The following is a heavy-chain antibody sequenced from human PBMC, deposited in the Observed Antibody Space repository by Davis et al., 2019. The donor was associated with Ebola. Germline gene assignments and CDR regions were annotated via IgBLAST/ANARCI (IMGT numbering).Heavy chain of an antibody. D-gene: IGHD2-2*01. CDR2: INHSGST. CDR3: ARQSHCSSTSCYALFDY. CDR1: GGSFSGYY. V-gene: IGHV4-34*01. Sequence: PSETLSLTCAVYGGSFSGYYWSWIRQPPGKGLEWIGEINHSGSTNYNPSLKSRVTISVDTSKNQFSLKLSSVTAADTAVYYCARQSHCSSTSCYALFDYWGQGTLVTVSS. J-gene: IGHJ4*02.